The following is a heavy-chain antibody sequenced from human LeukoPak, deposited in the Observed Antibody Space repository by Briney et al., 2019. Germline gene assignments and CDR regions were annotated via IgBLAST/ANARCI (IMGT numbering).Heavy chain of an antibody. D-gene: IGHD2-15*01. CDR1: GGSISSSSYY. V-gene: IGHV4-39*01. Sequence: SETLSLTCTVSGGSISSSSYYWGWIRQSPGKGLEWLGSIHYSGSTYYNPSLKSRVTISVDTSKNQFSLKLSSVTAADTAVYYCARQDIVVVVAANFDYWGQGTLVTVSS. CDR2: IHYSGST. J-gene: IGHJ4*02. CDR3: ARQDIVVVVAANFDY.